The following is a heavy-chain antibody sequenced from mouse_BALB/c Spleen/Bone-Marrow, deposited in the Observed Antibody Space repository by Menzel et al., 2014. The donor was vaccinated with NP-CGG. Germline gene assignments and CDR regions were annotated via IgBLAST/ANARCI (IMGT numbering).Heavy chain of an antibody. J-gene: IGHJ4*01. CDR2: IWAGGST. D-gene: IGHD2-3*01. CDR1: GFSLTSYS. Sequence: LQQSGPGLVAPSQSLSITCAVSGFSLTSYSVHWVRQPPGKGLEWLGVIWAGGSTNYNSALMSRLSISKDNSKSQVFLEMSSLQTDDTAMFYCARDDGSYAMDYWGQGTSVTVSS. V-gene: IGHV2-9*02. CDR3: ARDDGSYAMDY.